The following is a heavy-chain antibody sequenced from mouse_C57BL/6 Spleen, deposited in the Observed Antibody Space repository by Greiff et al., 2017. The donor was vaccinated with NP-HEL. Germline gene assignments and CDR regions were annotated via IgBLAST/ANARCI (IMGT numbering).Heavy chain of an antibody. D-gene: IGHD1-1*01. CDR1: GYTFTSYW. CDR3: ARSGITTFDY. J-gene: IGHJ2*01. CDR2: IDPSASYT. Sequence: VQLQQPGAELVKPGASVKLSCKASGYTFTSYWMQWVKQRPGQGLEWIGEIDPSASYTNYNQKFKGKATLAVDTSSSTAYMQLSSLTSEDSAVYYCARSGITTFDYWGKGTTLTVSS. V-gene: IGHV1-50*01.